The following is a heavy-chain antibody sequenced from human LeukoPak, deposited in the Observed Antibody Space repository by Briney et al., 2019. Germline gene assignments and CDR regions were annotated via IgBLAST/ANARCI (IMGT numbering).Heavy chain of an antibody. CDR1: GGTFSSYA. Sequence: SVKVSCKASGGTFSSYAISWVRQAPGQGLEWMGRIIPILGIANHAQKFQGRVTITADKSTSTAYMELSSLRSEDTAVYYCARDYYDSSGYPHWGQGTLVTVSS. J-gene: IGHJ1*01. D-gene: IGHD3-22*01. CDR3: ARDYYDSSGYPH. V-gene: IGHV1-69*04. CDR2: IIPILGIA.